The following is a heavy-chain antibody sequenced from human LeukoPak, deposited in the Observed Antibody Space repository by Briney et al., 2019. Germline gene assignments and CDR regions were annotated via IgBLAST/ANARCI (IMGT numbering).Heavy chain of an antibody. V-gene: IGHV4-59*01. D-gene: IGHD2-15*01. CDR2: IYSGGRT. CDR1: GGSISGYY. J-gene: IGHJ5*01. Sequence: SETLSLTCTVSGGSISGYYWSWIRQPPGKGLEWIGYIYSGGRTNSNPALKSRVTISVDTSKAQFSLKVKSVTAADTAVYYCARYDCRGGTCSHLDSWGQGALVTVSS. CDR3: ARYDCRGGTCSHLDS.